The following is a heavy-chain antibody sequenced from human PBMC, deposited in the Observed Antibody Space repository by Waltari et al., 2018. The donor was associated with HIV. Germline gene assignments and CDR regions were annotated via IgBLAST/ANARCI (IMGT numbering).Heavy chain of an antibody. J-gene: IGHJ4*02. CDR2: IRYDGSNK. CDR3: ARDAVAGISQFDY. V-gene: IGHV3-33*01. D-gene: IGHD6-19*01. Sequence: QVQLVESGGGVVQPGRSLRLSCAASGFTFSSYGMHWVRQAPGKGLEWVAVIRYDGSNKYYADSVKGRFTISRDNSKNTLYLQMNSLRAEDTAVYYCARDAVAGISQFDYWGQGTLVTVSS. CDR1: GFTFSSYG.